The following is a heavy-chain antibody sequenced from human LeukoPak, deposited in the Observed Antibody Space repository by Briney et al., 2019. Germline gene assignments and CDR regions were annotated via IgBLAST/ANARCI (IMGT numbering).Heavy chain of an antibody. J-gene: IGHJ6*03. Sequence: ASVKVSCKAWDYTFSSYGFSWVRQAPGQGLEWMGWISAYNGNTNYAQKLQGRVTMTTDTSTSTAYMELRSLRSDDTAVYYCARDNAGSDDYGDYAFPYYYYMDVWGKGTTVTVSS. CDR3: ARDNAGSDDYGDYAFPYYYYMDV. CDR2: ISAYNGNT. CDR1: DYTFSSYG. D-gene: IGHD4-17*01. V-gene: IGHV1-18*01.